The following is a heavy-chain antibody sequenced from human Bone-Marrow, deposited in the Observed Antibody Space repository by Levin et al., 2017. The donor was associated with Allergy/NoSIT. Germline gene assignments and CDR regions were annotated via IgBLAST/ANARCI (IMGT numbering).Heavy chain of an antibody. D-gene: IGHD2-15*01. J-gene: IGHJ3*01. CDR2: VDPSSDYA. CDR1: GYSFTRYY. Sequence: ASVKVSCKASGYSFTRYYIHWVRQAPGQGLEWMGIVDPSSDYASYVQKFQGRVTVTRDTSTSTVYMELSSLRSDDTAVYYCARPRRDGRHSDDAFGVWGQGTMVTVSS. V-gene: IGHV1-46*01. CDR3: ARPRRDGRHSDDAFGV.